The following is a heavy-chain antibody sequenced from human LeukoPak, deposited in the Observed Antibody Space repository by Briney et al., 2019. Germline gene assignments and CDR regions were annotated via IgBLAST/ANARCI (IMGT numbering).Heavy chain of an antibody. CDR3: ARASGSSDNWFDP. CDR2: IYYSGST. V-gene: IGHV4-61*01. D-gene: IGHD1-26*01. Sequence: SETLSLTCTVSSGSISSGSYYWSWIRQPPGKGLEWIGYIYYSGSTNYNPSLKSRVTISVDTSKNQFSLKLSSVTAADTAVYYCARASGSSDNWFDPWGQGTLVTVSS. J-gene: IGHJ5*02. CDR1: SGSISSGSYY.